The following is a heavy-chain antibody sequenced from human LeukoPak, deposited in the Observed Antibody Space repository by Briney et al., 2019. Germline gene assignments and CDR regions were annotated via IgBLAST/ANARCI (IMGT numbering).Heavy chain of an antibody. CDR1: GGSISNNNW. CDR3: ARDLRAFTKWPLGY. D-gene: IGHD5-12*01. J-gene: IGHJ4*02. CDR2: IYYSGST. V-gene: IGHV4-4*02. Sequence: PSGTLSLTCAVSGGSISNNNWWSWVRQPPGKGLEWIGYIYYSGSTNYNPSLKSRVTISVDTSKNQFSLKLSSVTAADTAVYYCARDLRAFTKWPLGYWGQGTLVTVSS.